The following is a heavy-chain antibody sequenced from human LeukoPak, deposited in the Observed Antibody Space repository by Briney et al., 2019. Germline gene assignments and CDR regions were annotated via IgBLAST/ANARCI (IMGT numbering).Heavy chain of an antibody. CDR1: GFTFSSYG. CDR3: AKRYRITSGILYMHV. CDR2: IRYDGSNP. D-gene: IGHD3-16*02. Sequence: GGSLRLSCAASGFTFSSYGMHWVRQAPGKGREWVALIRYDGSNPYHADYVQGRFPISRDNSKNTLYMQMNSLRAEDTAVYYCAKRYRITSGILYMHVWGKGTTVTISS. V-gene: IGHV3-30*02. J-gene: IGHJ6*03.